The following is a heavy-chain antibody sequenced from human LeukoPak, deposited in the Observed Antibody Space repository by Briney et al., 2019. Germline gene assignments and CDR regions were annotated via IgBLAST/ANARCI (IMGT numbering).Heavy chain of an antibody. CDR2: INSDGSSA. Sequence: GGSLRLSCAASGFTFSSYWMQWVRQAPGKGLVWVSRINSDGSSASYADSVKGRFTISRDNPKNTLYLQMNSLRAEDTAVYYCARHLTYGGWNSWGQGTLVTVSS. V-gene: IGHV3-74*01. J-gene: IGHJ4*02. D-gene: IGHD4-23*01. CDR1: GFTFSSYW. CDR3: ARHLTYGGWNS.